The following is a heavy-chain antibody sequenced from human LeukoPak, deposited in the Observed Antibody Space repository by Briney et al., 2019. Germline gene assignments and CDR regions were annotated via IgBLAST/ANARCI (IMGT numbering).Heavy chain of an antibody. J-gene: IGHJ4*02. Sequence: GGSLRLSCAASGFTFSSYGMHWVRQAPGKGLEWVAFIRYDGSNKYYADSVKGRFTISRDNSKNTLYLQMISLRAEDTAVYYCAKDHFWSGSIDYWGQGTLVTVSS. D-gene: IGHD3-3*01. CDR1: GFTFSSYG. CDR2: IRYDGSNK. V-gene: IGHV3-30*02. CDR3: AKDHFWSGSIDY.